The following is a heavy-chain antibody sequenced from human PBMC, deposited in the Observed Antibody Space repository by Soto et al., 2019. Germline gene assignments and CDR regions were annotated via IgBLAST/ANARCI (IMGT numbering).Heavy chain of an antibody. D-gene: IGHD6-13*01. CDR1: GGTFSSYA. J-gene: IGHJ6*02. CDR2: IITIFCTE. CDR3: ARDPIAGSKYFYTMDV. V-gene: IGHV1-69*01. Sequence: QVQLVQSGAEVKKPGSSVRVSCKASGGTFSSYAISWVRQAPGQGLEWMGGIITIFCTENYAQKFQGRVTITADETTSTAYIELTSLRSQATAVYYCARDPIAGSKYFYTMDVLGQGTPVTVSS.